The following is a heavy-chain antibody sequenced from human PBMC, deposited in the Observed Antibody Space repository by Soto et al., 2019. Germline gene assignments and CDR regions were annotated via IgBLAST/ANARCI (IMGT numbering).Heavy chain of an antibody. J-gene: IGHJ5*02. V-gene: IGHV4-59*01. CDR1: GGSISSYY. D-gene: IGHD6-13*01. CDR2: IYYSGST. CDR3: ARYHSSSWSRVNWFDP. Sequence: SSETLSLTCTVSGGSISSYYWSWIRQPPGKGLEWIGYIYYSGSTNYNPSLKSRVTISVDTSKNQFSLKLSSVAAADTAVYYCARYHSSSWSRVNWFDPWGQGTLVTVSS.